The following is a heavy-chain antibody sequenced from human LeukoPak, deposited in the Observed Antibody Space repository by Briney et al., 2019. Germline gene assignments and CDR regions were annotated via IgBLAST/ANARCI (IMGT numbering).Heavy chain of an antibody. J-gene: IGHJ5*02. Sequence: GGSLRLSCAASGFTFSSYSMNWVRQAPGKGLEWVSSISSSGSYIYYADSVKGRFTISRDNAKNSLYLQMNSLRAEDTAVYYCARGDWFDPWGQGTLVTVSS. V-gene: IGHV3-21*01. CDR3: ARGDWFDP. CDR2: ISSSGSYI. CDR1: GFTFSSYS.